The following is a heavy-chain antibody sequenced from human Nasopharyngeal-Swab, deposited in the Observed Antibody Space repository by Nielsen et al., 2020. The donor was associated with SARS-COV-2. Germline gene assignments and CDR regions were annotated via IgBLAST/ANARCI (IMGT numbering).Heavy chain of an antibody. CDR3: ASLLWFGELPSDYYYYGMDV. D-gene: IGHD3-10*01. V-gene: IGHV3-11*04. J-gene: IGHJ6*02. Sequence: GGSLRLSCAASGFTFSDYYMSWIRQAPGKGLEWVSYISSSGSTIYYADSVKGRFTISRDNAKNSLYLQMNSLRAEGTAVYYCASLLWFGELPSDYYYYGMDVWGQGTTVTVSS. CDR1: GFTFSDYY. CDR2: ISSSGSTI.